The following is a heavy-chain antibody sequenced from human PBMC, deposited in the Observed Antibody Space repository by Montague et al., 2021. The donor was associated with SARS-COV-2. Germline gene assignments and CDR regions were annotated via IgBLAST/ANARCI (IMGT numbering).Heavy chain of an antibody. V-gene: IGHV4-59*01. D-gene: IGHD5/OR15-5a*01. J-gene: IGHJ5*01. CDR1: GGSMNSYY. Sequence: SETLSLTCSASGGSMNSYYWSWLRQTPGKGLEWIGYIYYRGSTNYNPSLKSRVTISVDTSKNQFSLSLTSVTAADTAVYYCARESTYTWFDSWGQGTLVTVSS. CDR3: ARESTYTWFDS. CDR2: IYYRGST.